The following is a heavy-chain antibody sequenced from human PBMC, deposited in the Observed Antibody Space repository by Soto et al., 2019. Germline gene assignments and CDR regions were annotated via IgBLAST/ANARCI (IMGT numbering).Heavy chain of an antibody. CDR1: GDSVSSNSAA. CDR3: TRALSGSGPDS. J-gene: IGHJ4*02. V-gene: IGHV6-1*01. Sequence: SQTLSLTCAISGDSVSSNSAAWNWFRQSPSRGLEWLGRTYYGSKWYNDYAVSVKSRITINPDTSKNQFSLQLNSVTPEDTAIYYCTRALSGSGPDSWGQGTLVTVSS. CDR2: TYYGSKWYN. D-gene: IGHD6-19*01.